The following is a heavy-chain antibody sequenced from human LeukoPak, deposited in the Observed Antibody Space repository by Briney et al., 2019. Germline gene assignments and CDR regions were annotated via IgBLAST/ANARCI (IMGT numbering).Heavy chain of an antibody. J-gene: IGHJ6*03. CDR3: ASMPRTQDYYYYYYMDV. CDR2: IIPIFGTA. CDR1: GGTFSSYA. Sequence: SVKVSCRASGGTFSSYAISWVRQAPGQGLEWMGGIIPIFGTANYALKFQGRVTITADKSTSTAYMELSSLRSEDTAVYYCASMPRTQDYYYYYYMDVWGKGTTVTVSS. V-gene: IGHV1-69*06. D-gene: IGHD2-2*01.